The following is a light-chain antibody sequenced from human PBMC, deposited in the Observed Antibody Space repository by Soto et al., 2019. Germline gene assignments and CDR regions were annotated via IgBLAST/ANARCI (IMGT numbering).Light chain of an antibody. V-gene: IGLV2-14*01. CDR3: SSYTSSSTLVV. CDR2: DVS. J-gene: IGLJ2*01. Sequence: SALTQPASVSGSPGQSITISCPGTRSDVGGYNYVSWYQQHPGKAPKFMIYDVSNRPSGVSNRFSGYKSANTASLTISGLQAEDEADYYCSSYTSSSTLVVFGGGTKLTVL. CDR1: RSDVGGYNY.